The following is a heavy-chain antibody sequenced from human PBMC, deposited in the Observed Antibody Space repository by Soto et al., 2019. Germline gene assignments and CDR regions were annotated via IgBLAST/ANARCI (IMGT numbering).Heavy chain of an antibody. J-gene: IGHJ4*02. CDR3: ARGTTVTRPFDY. Sequence: SETLSLTCAVYGGSFSGYYWSWIRQPPGKGLEWIGEINHSGSTNYNPSLKSRVTISVDTSKNQFSLKLSSVTAADTAVYYCARGTTVTRPFDYWGQGTLVTVSS. CDR2: INHSGST. CDR1: GGSFSGYY. V-gene: IGHV4-34*01. D-gene: IGHD4-17*01.